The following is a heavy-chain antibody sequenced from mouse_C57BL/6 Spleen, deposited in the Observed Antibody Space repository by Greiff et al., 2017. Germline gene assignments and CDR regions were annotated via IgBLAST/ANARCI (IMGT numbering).Heavy chain of an antibody. Sequence: QVQLQQPGAELVKPGASVKLSCKASGYTFTSYWMHWVKQRPGRGLEWIGRIDPNSGGTKYNEKFKSKATLTVDKPSSTAYMQLSSLTSEDSAVYYCASPYGSNLYYAMDYWGQGTSVTVSS. D-gene: IGHD1-1*01. CDR2: IDPNSGGT. J-gene: IGHJ4*01. V-gene: IGHV1-72*01. CDR3: ASPYGSNLYYAMDY. CDR1: GYTFTSYW.